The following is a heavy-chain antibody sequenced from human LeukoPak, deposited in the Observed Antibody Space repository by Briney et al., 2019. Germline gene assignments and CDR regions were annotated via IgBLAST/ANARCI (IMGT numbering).Heavy chain of an antibody. V-gene: IGHV3-21*01. D-gene: IGHD5-12*01. Sequence: GGSLRLSCAASGFTFRSYSMSWVRQAPGKGLEWVSSISDDSNYIYYADSVEGRFTISRDNAKNSLYLQMNSLRAEDTAVYYCARDIYGGYGDYWGQGTLVTVSS. J-gene: IGHJ4*02. CDR1: GFTFRSYS. CDR3: ARDIYGGYGDY. CDR2: ISDDSNYI.